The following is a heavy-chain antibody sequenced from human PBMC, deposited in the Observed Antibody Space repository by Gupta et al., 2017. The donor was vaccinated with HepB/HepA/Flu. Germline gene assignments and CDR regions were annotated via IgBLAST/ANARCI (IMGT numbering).Heavy chain of an antibody. Sequence: QLQLQESGPGLVKPSETLSLTCTVSGGSISSSSYYWGWIRQPPGKGLEWIGSIYYSGSTYYNPSLKSRVTISVDTSKNQFSLKLSSVTAADTAVYYCARLRSEWELPYFDYWGQGTLVTVSS. V-gene: IGHV4-39*01. J-gene: IGHJ4*02. CDR1: GGSISSSSYY. CDR2: IYYSGST. D-gene: IGHD1-26*01. CDR3: ARLRSEWELPYFDY.